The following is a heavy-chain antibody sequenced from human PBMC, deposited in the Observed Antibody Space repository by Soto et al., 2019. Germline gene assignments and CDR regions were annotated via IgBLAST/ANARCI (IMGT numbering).Heavy chain of an antibody. V-gene: IGHV1-69*08. CDR1: GGTFSSYT. CDR2: IIPMLGIA. Sequence: QVQLVQSGAEVKKPGSSVKVSCKASGGTFSSYTISWVRQAPGQGLEWMGRIIPMLGIANYAQKFQGRVTITADKSTSTAYMELSSLRSEDTAVYYCAREDIVVVPAAVGLVYYGMDVWGQGTTVTVSS. CDR3: AREDIVVVPAAVGLVYYGMDV. D-gene: IGHD2-2*01. J-gene: IGHJ6*02.